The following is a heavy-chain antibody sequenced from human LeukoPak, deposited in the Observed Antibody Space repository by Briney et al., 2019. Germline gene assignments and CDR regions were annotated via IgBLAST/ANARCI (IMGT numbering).Heavy chain of an antibody. Sequence: GGSLRLSCAASGFTESSNYMSWVHHAAGKGLEWISVIYSGGSTYYADSVKGRFTISRDNSKNTLYLQMNSLRAEDTAVYYCARGGYDFWSGYYPFDYWGQGTLVTVSS. J-gene: IGHJ4*02. CDR1: GFTESSNY. V-gene: IGHV3-53*01. D-gene: IGHD3-3*01. CDR3: ARGGYDFWSGYYPFDY. CDR2: IYSGGST.